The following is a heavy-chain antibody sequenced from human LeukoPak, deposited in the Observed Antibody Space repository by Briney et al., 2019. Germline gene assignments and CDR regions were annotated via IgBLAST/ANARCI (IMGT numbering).Heavy chain of an antibody. CDR2: ISFDGRNK. D-gene: IGHD3-10*02. Sequence: GRSLILSCAASGFTFSSYGMHWVRQAPGKGLEWVAVISFDGRNKRYADSLRGRFTISRDNAKNSLYLQMNSLRAEDTAVYYCAELGITMIGGVWGKGTTVTISS. CDR1: GFTFSSYG. V-gene: IGHV3-30*18. CDR3: AELGITMIGGV. J-gene: IGHJ6*04.